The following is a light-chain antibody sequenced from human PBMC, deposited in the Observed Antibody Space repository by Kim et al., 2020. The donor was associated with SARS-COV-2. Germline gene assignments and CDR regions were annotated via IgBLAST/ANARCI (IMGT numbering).Light chain of an antibody. J-gene: IGKJ1*01. CDR1: ESVTGTR. Sequence: EIVLTQSPSVLSLSPEERATLSCKASESVTGTRLAWYQFKPGQSPRLLIYGTSSRATGIPDRFSGSGSGTDFTLTISRLDPEDFAVYYCQQYASTLRTFGQGTKVEI. V-gene: IGKV3-20*01. CDR3: QQYASTLRT. CDR2: GTS.